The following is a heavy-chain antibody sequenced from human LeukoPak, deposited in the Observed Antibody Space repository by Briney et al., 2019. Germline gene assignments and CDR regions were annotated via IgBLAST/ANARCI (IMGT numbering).Heavy chain of an antibody. D-gene: IGHD1-26*01. CDR1: GESLSKYY. CDR3: ASSVGSTDY. J-gene: IGHJ4*02. CDR2: INHRGST. V-gene: IGHV4-34*01. Sequence: SETLSLTCAVYGESLSKYYWTWIRQSPGKGLEWIGEINHRGSTNLKPSLKSRVTLSVDTSKHQFSLKLTSMTAADAAVYYCASSVGSTDYWGQGTLVTVSS.